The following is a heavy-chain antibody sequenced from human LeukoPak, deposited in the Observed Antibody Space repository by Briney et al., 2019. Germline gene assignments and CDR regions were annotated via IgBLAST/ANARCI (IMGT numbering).Heavy chain of an antibody. V-gene: IGHV3-21*01. J-gene: IGHJ4*02. Sequence: GGSLRLSCAASGFTFRSYSMNWVRQAPGKGLEWVSAIDPSSTHIYYADSVKGRFTISRDNAENSLYLQTNSLRVEDTAVYYCARAPTVLVGYCSSSSCQADYWGQGTLVTVSS. D-gene: IGHD2-2*01. CDR2: IDPSSTHI. CDR3: ARAPTVLVGYCSSSSCQADY. CDR1: GFTFRSYS.